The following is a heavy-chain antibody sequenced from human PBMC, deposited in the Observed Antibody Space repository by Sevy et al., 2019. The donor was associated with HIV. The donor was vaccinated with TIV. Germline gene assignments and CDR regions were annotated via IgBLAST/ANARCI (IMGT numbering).Heavy chain of an antibody. D-gene: IGHD3-9*01. CDR1: GGSISSYY. J-gene: IGHJ6*03. CDR3: ARSPDFYCLQTYYYYCMDV. V-gene: IGHV4-59*01. Sequence: SETLSLTCTVSGGSISSYYWSWIRQPPGKGLEWIGYIYYSGSTNYNPSLKSRVTISVDTSKNQYSLKLSSVTAADTAVYYCARSPDFYCLQTYYYYCMDVWGKGTTVTVSS. CDR2: IYYSGST.